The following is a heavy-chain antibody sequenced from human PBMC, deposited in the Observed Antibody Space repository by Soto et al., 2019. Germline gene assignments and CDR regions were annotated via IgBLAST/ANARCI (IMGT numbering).Heavy chain of an antibody. CDR3: ARRGSYFAY. V-gene: IGHV3-21*01. D-gene: IGHD1-26*01. CDR2: ISGSSSYI. Sequence: EVQLVESGGGLVKPGGSLRLSCAASGFTFSSYSMNWVRQAPGKGLEWVASISGSSSYIYYADSVKGRFTISRDNAKNSLYLQMNSLRAEDTAVYYCARRGSYFAYWGQGTLVTVSS. J-gene: IGHJ4*02. CDR1: GFTFSSYS.